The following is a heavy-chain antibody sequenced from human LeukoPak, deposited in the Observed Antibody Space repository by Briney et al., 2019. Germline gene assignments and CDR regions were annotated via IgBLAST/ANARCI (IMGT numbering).Heavy chain of an antibody. Sequence: SVKVSCKASGGTFSSYAISWVRQAPGQGLEWMGGIIPIFGTANYAQKFQGRVTITADESTSTAYMELCSLRSEDTAVYYCARVDVRRILTGYYYYGMDVWGQGTTVTVSS. CDR2: IIPIFGTA. V-gene: IGHV1-69*13. D-gene: IGHD3-9*01. CDR1: GGTFSSYA. J-gene: IGHJ6*02. CDR3: ARVDVRRILTGYYYYGMDV.